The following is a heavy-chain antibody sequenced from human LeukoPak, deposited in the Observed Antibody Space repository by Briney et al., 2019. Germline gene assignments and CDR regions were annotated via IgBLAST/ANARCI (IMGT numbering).Heavy chain of an antibody. J-gene: IGHJ4*02. V-gene: IGHV3-7*04. CDR1: GFTFSDYY. Sequence: GGSLRPSRAASGFTFSDYYMAWLRQAPGKGLGWLANIKQDGSDEYYVDSVKGRFTISRDNAKNSLYLQMNSLRAEDTAVYYCARTRAVAPLYQHDYWGQGTLVTVSS. CDR2: IKQDGSDE. CDR3: ARTRAVAPLYQHDY. D-gene: IGHD6-19*01.